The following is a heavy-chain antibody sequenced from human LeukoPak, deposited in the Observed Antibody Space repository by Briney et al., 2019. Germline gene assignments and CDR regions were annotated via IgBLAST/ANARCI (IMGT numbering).Heavy chain of an antibody. Sequence: GGSPRLSCAASRFTFSSYSMNWVRQAPGKGLEWVSSIGSSSSYIYYADSVKGRFTISRDNAKNSLYLQMNSLRAEDTAVYYCARDRLEGATFIYWGQGTLVTVSS. D-gene: IGHD1-26*01. CDR3: ARDRLEGATFIY. V-gene: IGHV3-21*01. J-gene: IGHJ4*02. CDR1: RFTFSSYS. CDR2: IGSSSSYI.